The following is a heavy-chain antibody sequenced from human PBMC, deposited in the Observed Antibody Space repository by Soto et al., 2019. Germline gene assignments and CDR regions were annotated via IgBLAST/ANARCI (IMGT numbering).Heavy chain of an antibody. CDR3: ARGFDYAGAFDI. CDR2: INPNSGGT. V-gene: IGHV1-2*02. J-gene: IGHJ3*02. CDR1: GYTFTGYY. Sequence: ASVKVSCKASGYTFTGYYIHWVRQAPGQGLEWMGWINPNSGGTNYAQKFQGRATMTRGTSISTAYMELSRLRSDDTAVYYCARGFDYAGAFDIWGQGTMVTVSS. D-gene: IGHD4-17*01.